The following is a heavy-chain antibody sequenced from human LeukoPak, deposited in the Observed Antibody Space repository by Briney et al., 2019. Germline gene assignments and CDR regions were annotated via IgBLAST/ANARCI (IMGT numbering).Heavy chain of an antibody. V-gene: IGHV4-59*01. J-gene: IGHJ3*02. CDR3: ATPKSGSFADAFDI. CDR2: IYYSGST. CDR1: GGSISSYY. Sequence: PSETLSLTCTVSGGSISSYYWSWIRQPPGKGLEWIGYIYYSGSTNYNPSLKSRVTISVDTSKNQFSLKLSSVTAADTAVYYCATPKSGSFADAFDIWGQGTMVTVSS. D-gene: IGHD1-26*01.